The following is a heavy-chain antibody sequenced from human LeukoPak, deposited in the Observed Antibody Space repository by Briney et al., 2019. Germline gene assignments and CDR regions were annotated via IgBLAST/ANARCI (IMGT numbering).Heavy chain of an antibody. CDR1: GYTFTSYD. V-gene: IGHV1-8*01. Sequence: ASVKVSCKASGYTFTSYDINWVRQATGQGLEWMGWMNPNSGNTGYAQKFQGRVTMTRDTSISTAYMELRSLRSDDTAVCYCARRLDYFDYWGQGTLVTVSS. J-gene: IGHJ4*02. CDR2: MNPNSGNT. CDR3: ARRLDYFDY. D-gene: IGHD2-2*03.